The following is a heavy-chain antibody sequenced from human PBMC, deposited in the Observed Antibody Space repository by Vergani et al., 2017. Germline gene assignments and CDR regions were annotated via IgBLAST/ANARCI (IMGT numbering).Heavy chain of an antibody. CDR3: ATKSCGTPGCQIGYFRE. V-gene: IGHV3-30*03. CDR1: GFTSSYYG. CDR2: ISYDGTQK. J-gene: IGHJ1*01. D-gene: IGHD1-1*01. Sequence: QVHLVESGGGVVQPGRSLRLSCVVSGFTSSYYGMHWVRQAPGKGLEWVAVISYDGTQKYYADSVKDRFTISRDNSKSTLYLQMNSLRTEDTAVYYCATKSCGTPGCQIGYFREWGQDTLVTISS.